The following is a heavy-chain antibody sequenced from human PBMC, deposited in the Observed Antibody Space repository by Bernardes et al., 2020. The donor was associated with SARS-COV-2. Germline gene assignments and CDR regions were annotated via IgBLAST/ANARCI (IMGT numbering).Heavy chain of an antibody. CDR2: IYTGGKT. Sequence: SETLSLTCNVSGDSISSENYYWTWIRQPAGKGLEWIGHIYTGGKTNYNPSLKSRVTISVDTSNNQFSLELTSVTPEDTAVYYCARGANYAMGVWGQGTTVTVSS. J-gene: IGHJ6*02. CDR1: GDSISSENYY. V-gene: IGHV4-61*09. CDR3: ARGANYAMGV.